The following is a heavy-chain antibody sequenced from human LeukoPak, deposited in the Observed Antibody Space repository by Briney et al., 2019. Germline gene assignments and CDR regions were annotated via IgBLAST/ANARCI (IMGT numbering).Heavy chain of an antibody. J-gene: IGHJ4*02. Sequence: GGSLRLSCAASGFTFSSYAMHWVRHAPGKGLEWVAVISYDESNKYYAHSVKGRDTISRDNTKNTLYLQMNSLKAEDTAVYYYARGFGSVVVVAATLLPLDYWGQGPLVTVSS. CDR3: ARGFGSVVVVAATLLPLDY. D-gene: IGHD2-15*01. V-gene: IGHV3-30*04. CDR2: ISYDESNK. CDR1: GFTFSSYA.